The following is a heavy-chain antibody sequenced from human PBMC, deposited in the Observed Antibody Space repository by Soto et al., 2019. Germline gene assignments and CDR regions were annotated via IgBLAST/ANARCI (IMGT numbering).Heavy chain of an antibody. CDR1: GGPFTNNA. D-gene: IGHD5-12*01. Sequence: QVRLRRLGLEVRRPGSSLRLPGKASGGPFTNNAFTWVQRPPEQGLEGMGGIIPILGTTNKAQKFQGRVTITADESSRTAYMELGSLRSEDTAVYYCVRGKMREMATSLSDKWFDPSGHGTLVTVSS. J-gene: IGHJ5*02. V-gene: IGHV1-69*01. CDR2: IIPILGTT. CDR3: VRGKMREMATSLSDKWFDP.